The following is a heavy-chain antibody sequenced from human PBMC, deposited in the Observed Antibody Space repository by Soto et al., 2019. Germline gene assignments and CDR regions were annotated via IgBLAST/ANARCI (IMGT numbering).Heavy chain of an antibody. CDR2: IDPSDSYT. Sequence: GESLKISCKGSGYSFTSYWIGWVRQMPGKGLEWMGKIDPSDSYTNYSPSFQGHVTISIDKSINTVYLQWSSLRASDTAMYYCANLVGSSPTGAYWGQGTPVTVSS. CDR1: GYSFTSYW. D-gene: IGHD2-21*01. J-gene: IGHJ4*02. CDR3: ANLVGSSPTGAY. V-gene: IGHV5-10-1*01.